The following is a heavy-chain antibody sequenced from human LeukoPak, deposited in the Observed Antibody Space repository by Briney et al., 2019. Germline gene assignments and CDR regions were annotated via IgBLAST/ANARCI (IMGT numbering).Heavy chain of an antibody. D-gene: IGHD3-10*01. CDR2: IKQDGSVI. CDR1: GFNFSRYW. V-gene: IGHV3-7*01. Sequence: GGSLRLSCAASGFNFSRYWMTWGRQAPGEGLEFVANIKQDGSVINYVDSVKGRFTISRDNAKNSVHLQMNSLRVEDTAVYYCAKDRGWTTFDSWGQGTLVAVSS. CDR3: AKDRGWTTFDS. J-gene: IGHJ4*02.